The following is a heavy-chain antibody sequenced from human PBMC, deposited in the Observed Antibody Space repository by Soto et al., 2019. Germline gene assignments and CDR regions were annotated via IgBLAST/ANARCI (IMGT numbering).Heavy chain of an antibody. CDR2: ISYDGSNK. D-gene: IGHD3-10*01. V-gene: IGHV3-30*18. Sequence: GGSLRLSCAASGFTFSSYGMHWVRQAPGKGLEWVAVISYDGSNKYYADSVKGRFTISRDNSKNTLYLQMSSLRAEDTAVYYCAKLLWFGEPSFVAFDIWGQGTMVTVSS. CDR3: AKLLWFGEPSFVAFDI. CDR1: GFTFSSYG. J-gene: IGHJ3*02.